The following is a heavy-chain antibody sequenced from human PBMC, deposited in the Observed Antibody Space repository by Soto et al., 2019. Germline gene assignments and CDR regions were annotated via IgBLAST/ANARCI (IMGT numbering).Heavy chain of an antibody. CDR3: VRGSYGDYDT. V-gene: IGHV3-21*02. J-gene: IGHJ5*02. Sequence: EVQLVESGGGLVKPGGSLRLSCAASGFTFSAYTMNWVRQAPGKGLEWVSSLDPSSTYIYYADSVKGRFTLYRDNAKNSLFLRLNSLRADDTALYYCVRGSYGDYDTWDQGTLVTVSS. CDR1: GFTFSAYT. D-gene: IGHD4-17*01. CDR2: LDPSSTYI.